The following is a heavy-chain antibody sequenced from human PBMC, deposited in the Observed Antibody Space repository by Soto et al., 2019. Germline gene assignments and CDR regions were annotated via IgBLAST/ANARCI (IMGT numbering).Heavy chain of an antibody. CDR1: GFTFSSYA. Sequence: DVQLLESWGVLVQPGGSLRLSCVASGFTFSSYAMCWVRQAPGKGLEWVSTIGASGGTTYYADSVRGRLTISRYNSKNTLYLQGNNLTTWETAIYFCAKESIVISDYVMYYLVQGTMITVSS. CDR2: IGASGGTT. CDR3: AKESIVISDYVMYY. J-gene: IGHJ4*02. V-gene: IGHV3-23*01. D-gene: IGHD4-17*01.